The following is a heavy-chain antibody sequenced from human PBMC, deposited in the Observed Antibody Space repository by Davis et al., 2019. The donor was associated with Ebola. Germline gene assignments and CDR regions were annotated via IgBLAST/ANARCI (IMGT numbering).Heavy chain of an antibody. CDR2: IRTKTNNYAT. V-gene: IGHV3-73*01. Sequence: GESLKISCAASGFTFSGSAMHWVRQASGKGLEWVGRIRTKTNNYATAYAASVKGRFSISRDDSRNTAYLQMNSLRAEDTAVYYCAVNYYYYYGMDVWGQGTTVTVSS. D-gene: IGHD4-23*01. CDR3: AVNYYYYYGMDV. J-gene: IGHJ6*02. CDR1: GFTFSGSA.